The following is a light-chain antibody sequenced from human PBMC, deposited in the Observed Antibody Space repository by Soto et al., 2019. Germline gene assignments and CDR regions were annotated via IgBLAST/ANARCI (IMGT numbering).Light chain of an antibody. V-gene: IGKV1-12*01. CDR3: QQVKTFPFT. J-gene: IGKJ3*01. CDR1: HGVSGW. Sequence: IQMTQSPSSVSASVGDTVTLSCQTSHGVSGWLAWYQQKPGKAPTLLIYTVPNLQSGVPSRFSGSGSGTDFSLTITNLQPEDFATYVCQQVKTFPFTFGPGTKVEVK. CDR2: TVP.